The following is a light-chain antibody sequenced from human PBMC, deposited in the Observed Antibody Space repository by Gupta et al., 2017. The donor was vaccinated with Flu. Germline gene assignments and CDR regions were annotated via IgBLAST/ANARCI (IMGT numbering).Light chain of an antibody. CDR1: QSVFYNSNNKNY. J-gene: IGKJ2*01. CDR2: WAS. Sequence: SCKSSQSVFYNSNNKNYLVWYQQKPGQPPKLLIYWASTRESGVPDRFSGSGSGTDFTLTISSLQAEDVAVYYCQQYYSTPYTFGQATKLEI. CDR3: QQYYSTPYT. V-gene: IGKV4-1*01.